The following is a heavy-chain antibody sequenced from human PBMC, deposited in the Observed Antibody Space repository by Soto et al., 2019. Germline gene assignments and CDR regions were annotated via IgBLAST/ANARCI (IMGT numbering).Heavy chain of an antibody. V-gene: IGHV4-39*01. D-gene: IGHD2-2*01. CDR2: IYYSGST. J-gene: IGHJ5*02. CDR1: GGSISSSSYY. CDR3: ARLLYCSSTSGDAGGWFDP. Sequence: QLQLQESGPGLVKPSETLSLTCTVSGGSISSSSYYWGWIRQPPGKGLEWIGSIYYSGSTYYNPSLKSRVTLSVDTAKNQFSLKLSSVTAADTAVYYCARLLYCSSTSGDAGGWFDPWGQGTLVTVSS.